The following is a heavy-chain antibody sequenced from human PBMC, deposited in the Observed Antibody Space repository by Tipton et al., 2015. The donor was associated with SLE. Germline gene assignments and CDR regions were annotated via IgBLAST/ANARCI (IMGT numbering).Heavy chain of an antibody. CDR1: GGSFSGYY. V-gene: IGHV4-34*01. Sequence: LRLSCAVYGGSFSGYYWTWSRQPPGKGLEWIGEINHSGSTNYNPSLKSRVTISVDTSKNQFSLKLSSVTAADTAVYYCARGAQEGRRWLQPTPNNWFDPWGQGTLVTVSS. CDR3: ARGAQEGRRWLQPTPNNWFDP. D-gene: IGHD5-24*01. CDR2: INHSGST. J-gene: IGHJ5*02.